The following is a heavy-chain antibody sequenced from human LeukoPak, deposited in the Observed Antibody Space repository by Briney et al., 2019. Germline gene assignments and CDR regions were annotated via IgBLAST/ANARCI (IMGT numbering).Heavy chain of an antibody. V-gene: IGHV3-48*02. Sequence: GGSLRLSCAASGFTFSSYSMNWVRQAPGKGLEWVSYISSSSSTIYYADSVKGRFTISRDNAKNSLYLQMNSLRDEDTAVYYCARPSRYCSGGNCFEVWFDPWSQGTLVTVSS. D-gene: IGHD2-15*01. CDR3: ARPSRYCSGGNCFEVWFDP. CDR2: ISSSSSTI. CDR1: GFTFSSYS. J-gene: IGHJ5*02.